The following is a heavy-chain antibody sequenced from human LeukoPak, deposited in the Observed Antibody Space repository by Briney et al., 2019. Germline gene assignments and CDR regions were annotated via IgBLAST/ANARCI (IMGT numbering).Heavy chain of an antibody. CDR1: GLTFRNYW. V-gene: IGHV3-7*01. Sequence: GGSLRLSCAASGLTFRNYWMSWIRQAPGKGLEWAAHISEDGSNKYYVDSVKGRFTISRDNAKNSLYLQMNSLRVEDTAVYYCVSWSGKNYVTSEIPANSWGQGTLVTVSS. CDR3: VSWSGKNYVTSEIPANS. CDR2: ISEDGSNK. J-gene: IGHJ4*02. D-gene: IGHD3-10*02.